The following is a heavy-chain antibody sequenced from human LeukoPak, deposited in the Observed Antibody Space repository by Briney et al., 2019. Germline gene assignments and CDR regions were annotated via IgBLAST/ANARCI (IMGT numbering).Heavy chain of an antibody. CDR2: INHNTGVS. D-gene: IGHD2-2*01. CDR1: GYPFTGYY. V-gene: IGHV1-2*06. Sequence: VASVKVSCKASGYPFTGYYLHWVRQAPGQGLEWVGRINHNTGVSDYAQKFQGRVTMTRDTSISTAYMELNRLRSDDTAVYYCAREVGYSTSWYGRFDPWGQGTLVTVSS. J-gene: IGHJ5*02. CDR3: AREVGYSTSWYGRFDP.